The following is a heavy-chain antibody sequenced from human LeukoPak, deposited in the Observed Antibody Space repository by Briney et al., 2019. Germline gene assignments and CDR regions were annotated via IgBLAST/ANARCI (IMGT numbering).Heavy chain of an antibody. CDR3: AKVGSSYLLPPPDY. Sequence: GGSLRLSCAASGFTFSSYSMNWVRQAPGKGLEWVSSISSSSSYIYYADSVKGRFTISRDNAKNSLYLQMNSLRAEDTAVYYCAKVGSSYLLPPPDYWGQGTLVTVSS. D-gene: IGHD1-26*01. CDR2: ISSSSSYI. V-gene: IGHV3-21*04. CDR1: GFTFSSYS. J-gene: IGHJ4*02.